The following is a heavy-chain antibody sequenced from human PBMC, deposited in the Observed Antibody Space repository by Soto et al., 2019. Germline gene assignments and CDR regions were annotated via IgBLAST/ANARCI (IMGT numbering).Heavy chain of an antibody. CDR1: GGSFSGYY. CDR3: ARTIAAAGTAGAYRYYYYYYGMDV. D-gene: IGHD6-13*01. Sequence: SETLSLTCAVYGGSFSGYYWSWIRQPPGKGLEWIGEINHSGSTNYNPSLKSRVTISVDTSKNQFSLKLSSVTAADTAVYYCARTIAAAGTAGAYRYYYYYYGMDVWGQGTTVTVSS. CDR2: INHSGST. V-gene: IGHV4-34*01. J-gene: IGHJ6*02.